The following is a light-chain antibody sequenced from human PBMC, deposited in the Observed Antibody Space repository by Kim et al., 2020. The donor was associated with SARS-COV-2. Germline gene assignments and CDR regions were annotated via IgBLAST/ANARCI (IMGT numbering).Light chain of an antibody. Sequence: APVGDRVSITCRASQSISTYLNWYQQKPGKAPKILIYAAYSLQSGVPSRFSGSGSGTDFTLTINSLQPEDFATYFCQHSYSTPGTFGQGTKVDIK. V-gene: IGKV1-39*01. CDR3: QHSYSTPGT. CDR2: AAY. CDR1: QSISTY. J-gene: IGKJ1*01.